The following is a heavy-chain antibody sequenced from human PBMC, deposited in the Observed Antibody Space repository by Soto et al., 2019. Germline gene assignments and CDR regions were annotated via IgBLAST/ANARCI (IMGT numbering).Heavy chain of an antibody. D-gene: IGHD4-17*01. Sequence: SETLSLTCAVSGYSISSSNWWGWIRQHPGKGLEWIGYIYYSGSTYYNPSLKSRVTMSVDTSKNQFSLKLSSVTAVDTAVYYCARKTTVTADWYFDLWGRGTLVTVSS. CDR1: GYSISSSNW. CDR3: ARKTTVTADWYFDL. J-gene: IGHJ2*01. V-gene: IGHV4-28*01. CDR2: IYYSGST.